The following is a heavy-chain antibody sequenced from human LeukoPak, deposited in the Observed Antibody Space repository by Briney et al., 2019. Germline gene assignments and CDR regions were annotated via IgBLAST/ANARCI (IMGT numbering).Heavy chain of an antibody. D-gene: IGHD3-3*01. CDR1: GFTFSSYA. Sequence: GGSLRLSCAASGFTFSSYAMSWVRQAPGKGLEWVSAISGSGGSTYYADSVKGRFTISRDNSKNTLYLQMNSLRVEDTAVYDCAKDGAWYYYFWGGLGVDYWGQGTLVTVSS. CDR3: AKDGAWYYYFWGGLGVDY. J-gene: IGHJ4*02. V-gene: IGHV3-23*01. CDR2: ISGSGGST.